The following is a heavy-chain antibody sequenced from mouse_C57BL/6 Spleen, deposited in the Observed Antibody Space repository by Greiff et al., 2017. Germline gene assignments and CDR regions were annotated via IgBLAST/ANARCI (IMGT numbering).Heavy chain of an antibody. CDR3: ARSGLRKGDY. CDR1: GYTFTSYW. Sequence: QVQLQQSGAELVRPGSSVKLSCKASGYTFTSYWMDWVKQRPGQGLEWIGNIYPSDSETHYNQKFKDKATLTVDKSSSTAYMQLSSLTSEDSAVYYCARSGLRKGDYWGQGTTLTVSS. V-gene: IGHV1-61*01. CDR2: IYPSDSET. D-gene: IGHD2-4*01. J-gene: IGHJ2*01.